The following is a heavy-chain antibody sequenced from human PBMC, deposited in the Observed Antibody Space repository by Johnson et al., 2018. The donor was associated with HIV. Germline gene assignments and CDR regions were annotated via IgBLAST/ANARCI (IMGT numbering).Heavy chain of an antibody. V-gene: IGHV3-NL1*01. CDR1: GFTFSSYG. Sequence: QVQLVESGGGVVQPGRSLRLSCAASGFTFSSYGMHWVRQAPGKGLEWVSVIYSGGSTYYADSVKGRFTISRDNSKNTLNLQMNSLRPEDTAVYYCAKDLNYGSGPVDIWGQGTMVTVSS. D-gene: IGHD3-10*01. CDR2: IYSGGST. J-gene: IGHJ3*02. CDR3: AKDLNYGSGPVDI.